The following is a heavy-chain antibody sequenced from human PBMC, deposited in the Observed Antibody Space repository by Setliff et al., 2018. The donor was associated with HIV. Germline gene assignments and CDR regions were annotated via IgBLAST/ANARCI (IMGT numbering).Heavy chain of an antibody. CDR2: IIPILGIA. CDR1: RSTFNSHT. V-gene: IGHV1-69*02. Sequence: ASVKVSCKASRSTFNSHTISWVRQAPGRGLEWMGRIIPILGIANYAQKFQGRVTITADKSTSTSYMHLSSLRAEDTAVYFCARGGDYDSSGYYVTWGQGSLVTVPS. D-gene: IGHD3-22*01. CDR3: ARGGDYDSSGYYVT. J-gene: IGHJ4*02.